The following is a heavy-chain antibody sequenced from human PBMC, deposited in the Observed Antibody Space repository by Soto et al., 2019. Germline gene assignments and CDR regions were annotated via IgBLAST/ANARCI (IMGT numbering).Heavy chain of an antibody. CDR3: ARGAGGYYYYLDV. J-gene: IGHJ6*03. V-gene: IGHV3-33*01. D-gene: IGHD3-16*01. CDR1: GFTFNSYG. Sequence: QVQLVESGGGVVQPGRSLRLSFAASGFTFNSYGMHWVRQAPGKGLEWVAVVWYDGTNKYHADSVKGRFTISRDNSKNTLYLQMNSLRADDTAMYYCARGAGGYYYYLDVWGKGTTVTVSS. CDR2: VWYDGTNK.